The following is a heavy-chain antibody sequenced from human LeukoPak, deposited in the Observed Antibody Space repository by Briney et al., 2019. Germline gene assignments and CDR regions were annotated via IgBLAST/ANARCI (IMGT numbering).Heavy chain of an antibody. CDR3: AISTSVTEY. CDR1: GYSISSASY. V-gene: IGHV4-38-2*02. Sequence: SETLSLTCTVSGYSISSASYWGWIRQAPGKGLEWIGGIYHSGSTDHNPSLKSRVTISVDTSKSQFSLRLSSLIAADTAVYYCAISTSVTEYRGQGTLVTVSS. CDR2: IYHSGST. J-gene: IGHJ4*02. D-gene: IGHD4-17*01.